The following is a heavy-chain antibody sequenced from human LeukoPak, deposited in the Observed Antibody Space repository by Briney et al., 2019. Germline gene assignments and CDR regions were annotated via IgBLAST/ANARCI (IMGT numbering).Heavy chain of an antibody. CDR1: GGSISSYY. V-gene: IGHV4-59*01. Sequence: SETLSLTCTVSGGSISSYYWSWIRQPPGKGLEWIGYIYYSGSTNYNPSLKSRVTISVDTSKNQFSLKLSSVTAADTAVYYCARFACCYPYYYFDYWGQGTLVTVSS. J-gene: IGHJ4*02. CDR3: ARFACCYPYYYFDY. CDR2: IYYSGST. D-gene: IGHD2-2*01.